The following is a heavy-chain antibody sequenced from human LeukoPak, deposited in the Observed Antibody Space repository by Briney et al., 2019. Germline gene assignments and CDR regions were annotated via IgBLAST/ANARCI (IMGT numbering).Heavy chain of an antibody. Sequence: ESSETLSLTCTVSGGSISSYYWTWIRQPAGKGLEWIGRFYTSGSTNYNPSLKSRVTISVDKSKNQFSLKLSSVTAADTAVYYCARDHASWGFGELLYNWFDPWGQGTLVTVSS. CDR1: GGSISSYY. D-gene: IGHD3-10*01. CDR2: FYTSGST. J-gene: IGHJ5*02. V-gene: IGHV4-4*07. CDR3: ARDHASWGFGELLYNWFDP.